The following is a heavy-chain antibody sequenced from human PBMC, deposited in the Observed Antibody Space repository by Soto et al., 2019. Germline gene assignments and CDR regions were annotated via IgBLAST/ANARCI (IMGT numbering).Heavy chain of an antibody. CDR2: ISWNSGSI. D-gene: IGHD7-27*01. V-gene: IGHV3-9*01. CDR1: GFTFDDYA. J-gene: IGHJ4*02. Sequence: EVRLVESGGGLVQPGRSLRLSCAASGFTFDDYAMHWVRQAPGKGLEWVSGISWNSGSIGYADSVKGRFTISRDNAKNSLYLQMNSLRAEDTALYYCAKAQGWGYRVLDYWGQGTLVTVSS. CDR3: AKAQGWGYRVLDY.